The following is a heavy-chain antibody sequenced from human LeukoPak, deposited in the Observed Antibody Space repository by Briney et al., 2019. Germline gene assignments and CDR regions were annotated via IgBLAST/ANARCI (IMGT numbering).Heavy chain of an antibody. V-gene: IGHV3-21*01. J-gene: IGHJ3*02. Sequence: GGSLRLSCVASGFTFTTYSMNWVRLAPGKGLEWVSSISTTGDFIHYADSVKGRFTISRDNAKNSLYLQMNSLRAEDTAVYYCARGTGYGVFDIWGHGTMVTVSS. CDR3: ARGTGYGVFDI. D-gene: IGHD2-8*01. CDR2: ISTTGDFI. CDR1: GFTFTTYS.